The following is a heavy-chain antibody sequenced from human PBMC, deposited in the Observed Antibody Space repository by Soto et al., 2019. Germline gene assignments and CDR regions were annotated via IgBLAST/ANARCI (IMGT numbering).Heavy chain of an antibody. CDR3: ARDRGFVVRAPPVDY. J-gene: IGHJ4*02. D-gene: IGHD3-10*01. V-gene: IGHV1-3*01. Sequence: ASVKVSCKASGYTFTSYAMHWVRQAPGQRLEWMGWINAGNGNTKYSQKFQGRVTITRDTSASTAYMELSSLRSEDTAVYYCARDRGFVVRAPPVDYWGQGTLVTVSS. CDR2: INAGNGNT. CDR1: GYTFTSYA.